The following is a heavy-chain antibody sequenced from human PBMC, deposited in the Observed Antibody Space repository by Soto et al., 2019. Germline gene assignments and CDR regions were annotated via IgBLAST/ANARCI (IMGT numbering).Heavy chain of an antibody. D-gene: IGHD2-21*02. CDR3: ARDGMTTGDT. Sequence: SETLSLTCIVSGVSVRSYTWSWVRQPANKGLEWIGRVFSSVSATYNPSLKSRVSITMDAPENRISLKLDSVTAADAGVYYCARDGMTTGDTWGPGTAVTVSS. CDR1: GVSVRSYT. V-gene: IGHV4-4*07. J-gene: IGHJ4*02. CDR2: VFSSVSA.